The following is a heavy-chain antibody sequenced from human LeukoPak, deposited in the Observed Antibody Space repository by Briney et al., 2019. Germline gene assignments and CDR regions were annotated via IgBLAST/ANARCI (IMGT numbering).Heavy chain of an antibody. Sequence: SETLSLTCTVSGGSISSYYWSWIRQPPGKGLEWIGYIYYSGSTNYNPSLKSRVTISVDTSKNQFSLKLNSVTAADTAVYYCARDYGSGSQPFDYWGQGTLVTVSS. CDR1: GGSISSYY. D-gene: IGHD3-10*01. CDR2: IYYSGST. J-gene: IGHJ4*02. CDR3: ARDYGSGSQPFDY. V-gene: IGHV4-59*01.